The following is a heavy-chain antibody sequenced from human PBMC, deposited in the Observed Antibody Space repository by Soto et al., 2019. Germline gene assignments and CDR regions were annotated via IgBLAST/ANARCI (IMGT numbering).Heavy chain of an antibody. CDR3: ARDQDSRTPVWLDP. V-gene: IGHV1-2*02. D-gene: IGHD6-13*01. CDR2: INPNSGGT. J-gene: IGHJ5*02. CDR1: GYTFTGYY. Sequence: ASVKVSCKASGYTFTGYYMHWVLQAPGQGLEWMGWINPNSGGTNYAQKFQGRVTMTTDTSISTAYMELSSLRSDDTAVYYCARDQDSRTPVWLDPWGKGTLVIVAS.